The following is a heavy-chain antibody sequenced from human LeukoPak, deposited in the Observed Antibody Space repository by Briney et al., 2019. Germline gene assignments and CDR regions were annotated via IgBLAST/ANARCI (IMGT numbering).Heavy chain of an antibody. D-gene: IGHD2-2*01. V-gene: IGHV3-23*01. J-gene: IGHJ4*02. CDR2: ITGTGDTT. Sequence: PGGSLRLSCAASRFTFSSYVMTWVRQAPGKGLEWVSAITGTGDTTYHTHSVGGRFTISRDNSKNTLYLQMNSLRADDTAVYYCAKEGYASGWLDSWGQGTLVTVSS. CDR3: AKEGYASGWLDS. CDR1: RFTFSSYV.